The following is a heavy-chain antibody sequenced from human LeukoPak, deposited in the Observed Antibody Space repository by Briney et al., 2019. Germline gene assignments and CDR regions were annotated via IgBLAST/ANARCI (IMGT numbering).Heavy chain of an antibody. D-gene: IGHD6-13*01. CDR3: AKDAVVSSPVGDYYYYMDV. V-gene: IGHV3-23*01. CDR1: GFIFSTYA. J-gene: IGHJ6*03. CDR2: ISNSGVTT. Sequence: GGSLRLSCAASGFIFSTYAMTWVRQAPGKGLEWVSAISNSGVTTYYADFVKGRFTISRDNSKNTLYLQMNSLRAEDTAVYYCAKDAVVSSPVGDYYYYMDVWGKGTTVTVSS.